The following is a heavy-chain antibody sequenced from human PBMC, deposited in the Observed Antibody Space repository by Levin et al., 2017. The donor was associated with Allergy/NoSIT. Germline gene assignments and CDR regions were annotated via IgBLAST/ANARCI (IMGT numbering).Heavy chain of an antibody. D-gene: IGHD6-25*01. CDR1: GGSISSSSYY. V-gene: IGHV4-39*01. Sequence: SETLSLTCTVSGGSISSSSYYWGWIRQPPGKGLEWIGSIYYSGSTYYNPSLKSRVTISVDTSKNQFSLKLSSVTAADTAVYYCARGSEGYYFDYWGQGTLVTVSS. CDR3: ARGSEGYYFDY. J-gene: IGHJ4*02. CDR2: IYYSGST.